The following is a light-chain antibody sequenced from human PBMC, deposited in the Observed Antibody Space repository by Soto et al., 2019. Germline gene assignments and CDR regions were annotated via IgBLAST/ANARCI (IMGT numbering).Light chain of an antibody. CDR3: QQYNNWPYT. J-gene: IGKJ2*01. Sequence: EIVMTQSPATLSVSPGERAALSCRASQGVNSNFAWYQQKPGQAPRLLIYGASTRATDIPARFSGSGSGTEFTLTISSLQSEDFAVYYCQQYNNWPYTFGQGTKLEIK. V-gene: IGKV3-15*01. CDR1: QGVNSN. CDR2: GAS.